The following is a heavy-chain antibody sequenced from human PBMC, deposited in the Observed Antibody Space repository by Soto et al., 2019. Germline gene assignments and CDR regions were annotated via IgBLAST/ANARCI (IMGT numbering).Heavy chain of an antibody. CDR1: GYSFTSYW. Sequence: PGESLKISCKGSGYSFTSYWIGWVRQMPGKGLEWMGIIYPGDSDTRYSPSFQGQVTISADKSISTAYLQWSSLKASDTAMYYCARRGSSSLPGPDYYYHYGMDVWGQGTTVTVSS. D-gene: IGHD6-13*01. CDR2: IYPGDSDT. J-gene: IGHJ6*02. CDR3: ARRGSSSLPGPDYYYHYGMDV. V-gene: IGHV5-51*01.